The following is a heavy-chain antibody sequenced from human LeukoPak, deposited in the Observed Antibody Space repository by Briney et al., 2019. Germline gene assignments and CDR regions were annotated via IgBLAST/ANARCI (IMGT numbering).Heavy chain of an antibody. CDR3: ARDFPATALQNDGGNY. J-gene: IGHJ4*02. V-gene: IGHV3-21*01. Sequence: PGGSLRLSCAASGFTFSSYSMNWVRQAPGKGLEWVSSISSSSSYIYYADSVKGRFTISGDNAKNSLYLQMNSLRAEDTAVYYCARDFPATALQNDGGNYWGQGTLVTVSS. CDR1: GFTFSSYS. CDR2: ISSSSSYI. D-gene: IGHD1-1*01.